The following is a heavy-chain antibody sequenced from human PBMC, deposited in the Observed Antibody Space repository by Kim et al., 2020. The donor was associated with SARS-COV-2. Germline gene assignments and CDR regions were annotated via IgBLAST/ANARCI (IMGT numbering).Heavy chain of an antibody. CDR2: IDPSDSYT. Sequence: GESLQISCKASGYIFTNYWITWVRQMPGKGLEWMGRIDPSDSYTNYSPSFQGHVTISTDKSIKTAYLQWSSLKDSDTAIYYCARHGPCGGDCYADCWGQGTLVTVSS. V-gene: IGHV5-10-1*01. CDR1: GYIFTNYW. J-gene: IGHJ4*02. D-gene: IGHD2-21*02. CDR3: ARHGPCGGDCYADC.